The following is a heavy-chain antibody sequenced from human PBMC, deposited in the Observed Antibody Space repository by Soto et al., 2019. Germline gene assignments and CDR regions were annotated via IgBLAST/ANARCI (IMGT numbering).Heavy chain of an antibody. J-gene: IGHJ4*02. CDR2: ISGNGNNT. V-gene: IGHV3-23*01. CDR3: AKAPWDSSGYYFDY. CDR1: GFTFSTYA. D-gene: IGHD3-22*01. Sequence: GGSLRLSCAASGFTFSTYAMTWVRQAPGKGLEWVSIISGNGNNTYYADSVKGRFTISRDNSKKTLYLQMNSLRAEDTAVYYCAKAPWDSSGYYFDYWGQGTLVTVSS.